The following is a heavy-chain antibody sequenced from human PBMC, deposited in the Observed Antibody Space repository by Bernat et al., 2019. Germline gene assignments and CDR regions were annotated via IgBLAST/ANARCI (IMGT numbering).Heavy chain of an antibody. Sequence: QVQLVESGGGVVQPGRSLRLSCAASGFTFSSYGMHWVRQTPGKGLEWLAVISFDGRNQYYPDSVKGRFTISRDNFKNTLDLQMNSLIPEDTAVYYCAKGVSAGSTHFKWSGMDVWGQGTTVTVSS. J-gene: IGHJ6*02. D-gene: IGHD3-3*02. CDR2: ISFDGRNQ. CDR3: AKGVSAGSTHFKWSGMDV. V-gene: IGHV3-30*18. CDR1: GFTFSSYG.